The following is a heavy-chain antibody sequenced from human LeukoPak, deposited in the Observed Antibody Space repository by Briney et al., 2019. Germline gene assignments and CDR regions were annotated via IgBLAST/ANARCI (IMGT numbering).Heavy chain of an antibody. D-gene: IGHD5-12*01. CDR3: ARDRNIVATALNAFDI. J-gene: IGHJ3*02. Sequence: ASVKVSCKASGYTFTGYYMHWVRQAPGQGLEWMGWINPNSGGTNYAQKFQGRVTMTRDTSISTAYMELSRLRSDDTAVYYCARDRNIVATALNAFDIWGQGTMVTVSS. V-gene: IGHV1-2*02. CDR2: INPNSGGT. CDR1: GYTFTGYY.